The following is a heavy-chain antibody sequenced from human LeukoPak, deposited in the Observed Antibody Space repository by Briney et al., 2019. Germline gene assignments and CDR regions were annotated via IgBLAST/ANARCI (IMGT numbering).Heavy chain of an antibody. J-gene: IGHJ3*02. V-gene: IGHV3-23*01. CDR2: ISGSGGGT. CDR1: GFTFSSYA. CDR3: TKSDGYGLIRI. D-gene: IGHD3-10*01. Sequence: GGSLRLSCAASGFTFSSYAMSWVRQAPGKGLEWVSSISGSGGGTYYADSVKGRFTISRDNSKNTLYLQMNSLRAEDTAVYYCTKSDGYGLIRICGRGTMVTVSS.